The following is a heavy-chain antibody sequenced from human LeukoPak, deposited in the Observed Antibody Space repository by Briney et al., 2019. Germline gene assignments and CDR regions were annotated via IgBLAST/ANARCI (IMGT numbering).Heavy chain of an antibody. Sequence: SETLSLTCTVSGGSISSYYWSWMRQPPGKGLEWIGYIYYSGSTNYNPSLKSRVTISVDTSKNQFSLKLSSVTAADTAVYYCARGVRYSSSWYYFDYWGQGTLVTVSS. CDR1: GGSISSYY. D-gene: IGHD6-13*01. V-gene: IGHV4-59*01. CDR2: IYYSGST. CDR3: ARGVRYSSSWYYFDY. J-gene: IGHJ4*02.